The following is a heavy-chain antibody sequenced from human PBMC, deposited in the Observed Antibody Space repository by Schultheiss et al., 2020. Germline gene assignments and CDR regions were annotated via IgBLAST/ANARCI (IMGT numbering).Heavy chain of an antibody. D-gene: IGHD3-10*01. CDR1: GFTFSSYA. Sequence: GVLKISCAASGFTFSSYAMSWVRQAPGKGLEWVSAISGSGGSTYYADSVKGRFTISRDNSKNTLYLQMNSLRAEDTAVYYCARIRSMVRGVNNWFDPWGQGTLVTVSS. CDR2: ISGSGGST. CDR3: ARIRSMVRGVNNWFDP. V-gene: IGHV3-23*01. J-gene: IGHJ5*02.